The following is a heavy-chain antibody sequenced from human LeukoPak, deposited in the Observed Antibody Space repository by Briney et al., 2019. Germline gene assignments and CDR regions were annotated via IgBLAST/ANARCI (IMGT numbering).Heavy chain of an antibody. CDR3: ARGYCSGSSCLRYNWFDP. Sequence: ASVKVSCKASGYTFTGYYLHWVRQAPRQGLEWMGWINLNNGGTNYAQKFQGRVTMTRDTSISTAYMELSRLRSDDTAVYYCARGYCSGSSCLRYNWFDPWGQGSLVTVSS. CDR2: INLNNGGT. J-gene: IGHJ5*02. V-gene: IGHV1-2*02. CDR1: GYTFTGYY. D-gene: IGHD2-15*01.